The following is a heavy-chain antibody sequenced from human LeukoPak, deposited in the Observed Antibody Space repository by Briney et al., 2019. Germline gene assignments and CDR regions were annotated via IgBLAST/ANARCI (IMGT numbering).Heavy chain of an antibody. CDR2: ITGSGGIT. CDR1: GFTFSNYA. J-gene: IGHJ4*02. V-gene: IGHV3-23*01. Sequence: GGSLRLSCVASGFTFSNYAMSWVRQAPGKGLEWVSAITGSGGITYYADSVEGRFTISRDNSKNTLYLQMNSLRAEDTAVYYCAKWGDYDVLTGYYDPDYWGQGTLVTVAS. CDR3: AKWGDYDVLTGYYDPDY. D-gene: IGHD3-9*01.